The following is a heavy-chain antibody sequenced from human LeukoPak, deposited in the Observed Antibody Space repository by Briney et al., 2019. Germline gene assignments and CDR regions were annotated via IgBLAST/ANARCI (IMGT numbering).Heavy chain of an antibody. J-gene: IGHJ3*02. CDR3: TRDEYYYDSSGPKGAFDI. CDR1: GFTFGDYA. CDR2: IRSKAYGGTT. D-gene: IGHD3-22*01. V-gene: IGHV3-49*03. Sequence: GGSLRLSCTASGFTFGDYAMSWFRQAPGKGLEWVGFIRSKAYGGTTEYAASVKGRFTITRDDSKSIAYLQMNSLKTEDTAVYYCTRDEYYYDSSGPKGAFDIWGQGTMVTVSS.